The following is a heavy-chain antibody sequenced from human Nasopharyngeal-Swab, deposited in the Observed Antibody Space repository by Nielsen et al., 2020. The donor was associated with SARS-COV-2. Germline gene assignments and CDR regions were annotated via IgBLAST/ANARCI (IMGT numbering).Heavy chain of an antibody. CDR3: ARRTTTVYYYYYMDV. D-gene: IGHD4-17*01. V-gene: IGHV4-34*01. CDR2: VNHSGST. J-gene: IGHJ6*03. Sequence: SETLSLTCVVYSGSFSGYYWSWIRQPPGKGLEWIGEVNHSGSTNYNPSLKSRVTILVDTSKNHFSLRLSSVTAADTAVYYCARRTTTVYYYYYMDVWGNGTTVTVSS. CDR1: SGSFSGYY.